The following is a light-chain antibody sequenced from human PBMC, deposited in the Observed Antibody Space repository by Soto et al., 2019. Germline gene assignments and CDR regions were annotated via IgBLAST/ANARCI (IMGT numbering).Light chain of an antibody. Sequence: EIVLTQSPGTLSLSPGERATLSCRASQSVSSKYLAWYPQKPGQAPRVLIYGTSIRASGVPERFSGGGSGTDFTLTITSLEPEDFAVYYCQQYGSSLFTFGPGTKVDFK. CDR1: QSVSSKY. J-gene: IGKJ3*01. V-gene: IGKV3-20*01. CDR2: GTS. CDR3: QQYGSSLFT.